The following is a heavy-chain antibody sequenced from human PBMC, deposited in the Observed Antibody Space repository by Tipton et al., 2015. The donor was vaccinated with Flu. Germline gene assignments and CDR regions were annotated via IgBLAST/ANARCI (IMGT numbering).Heavy chain of an antibody. Sequence: QLVQSGAEVKKPGASVKVSCKASGYTFTSYGISWVRQAPGQGLEWMGWISAYNGNTNYAQKFQGRVTMTTDTSTSTAYMELRSLRSDDTAVYYCARSVESLPGYYGSGSYFDYWGQGTLVTVSS. V-gene: IGHV1-18*04. J-gene: IGHJ4*02. CDR3: ARSVESLPGYYGSGSYFDY. D-gene: IGHD3-10*01. CDR2: ISAYNGNT. CDR1: GYTFTSYG.